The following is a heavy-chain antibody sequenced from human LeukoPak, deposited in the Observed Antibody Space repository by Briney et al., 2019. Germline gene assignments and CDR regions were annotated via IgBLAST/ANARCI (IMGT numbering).Heavy chain of an antibody. CDR1: GGSISSYY. J-gene: IGHJ4*02. D-gene: IGHD2-2*01. V-gene: IGHV4-4*07. Sequence: PSETLSLTCTVSGGSISSYYWSWIRQPAGKGLEWIGRTYTSGSTNYNPSLKSRVTMSVDTSKNQFSLKLSSVTAADTAVYYCARDSSCSSTSCYNGFDYWGQGTLVTVSS. CDR2: TYTSGST. CDR3: ARDSSCSSTSCYNGFDY.